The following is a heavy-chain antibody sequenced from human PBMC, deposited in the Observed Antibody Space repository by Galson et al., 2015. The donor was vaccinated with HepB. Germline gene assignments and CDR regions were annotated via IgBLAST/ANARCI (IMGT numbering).Heavy chain of an antibody. D-gene: IGHD1-26*01. Sequence: SLRLSCAAAGFTFSSYAMHWVRQAPGKGLEWVAVMSFDGTNKYHADSVKGRFTISRDNSKNTLYLQMNNVRPEDTAVYYCARGFSYSGTYHPLDYWGQGTLVTVSS. CDR1: GFTFSSYA. V-gene: IGHV3-30-3*01. J-gene: IGHJ4*02. CDR3: ARGFSYSGTYHPLDY. CDR2: MSFDGTNK.